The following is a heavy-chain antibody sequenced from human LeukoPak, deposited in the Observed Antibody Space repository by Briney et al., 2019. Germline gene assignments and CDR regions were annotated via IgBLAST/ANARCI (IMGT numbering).Heavy chain of an antibody. CDR2: INPSGGST. CDR3: ARDADYGGNSPYFDY. Sequence: ASVKVSCKESGYTFTSYYMHWVRQAPGQGLEWMGIINPSGGSTSYAQKFQGRVTMARDTSTSTVYTELSSLRSEDTAVYYCARDADYGGNSPYFDYWGQGTLVTVST. V-gene: IGHV1-46*01. CDR1: GYTFTSYY. D-gene: IGHD4-23*01. J-gene: IGHJ4*02.